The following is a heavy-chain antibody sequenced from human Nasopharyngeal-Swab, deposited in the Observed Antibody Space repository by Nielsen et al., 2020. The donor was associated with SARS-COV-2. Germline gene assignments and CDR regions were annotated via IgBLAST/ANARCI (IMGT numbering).Heavy chain of an antibody. V-gene: IGHV4-59*01. J-gene: IGHJ4*02. CDR3: ASLYCSGGSCYLDY. Sequence: GSLRLSCTVSGGSISSYYWSWIRQPPGKGLEWIGYIYYSGSTNYNPSLKSRVTISVDTSKNQFSLKLSSVTAADTAVYYCASLYCSGGSCYLDYWGQGTLVTVSS. D-gene: IGHD2-15*01. CDR2: IYYSGST. CDR1: GGSISSYY.